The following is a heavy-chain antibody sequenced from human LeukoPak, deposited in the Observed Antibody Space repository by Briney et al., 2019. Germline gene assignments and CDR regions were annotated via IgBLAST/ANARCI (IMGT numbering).Heavy chain of an antibody. D-gene: IGHD3-22*01. CDR1: GFTFSTYA. Sequence: GSLRLSCAASGFTFSTYAMSWVRQAPGKGLGWVTTISGGGDKQYADHVKGRFTVSRDDSKNTLYLQMNSLRAEDTALYYCAKDVNSSGYYLGFDYWGQGTLVTVSS. CDR3: AKDVNSSGYYLGFDY. CDR2: ISGGGDK. V-gene: IGHV3-23*01. J-gene: IGHJ4*02.